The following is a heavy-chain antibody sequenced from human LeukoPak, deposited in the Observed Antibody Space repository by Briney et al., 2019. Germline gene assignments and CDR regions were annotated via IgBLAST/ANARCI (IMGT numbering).Heavy chain of an antibody. D-gene: IGHD3-22*01. CDR1: GYTFTSYD. Sequence: GASVTVSCKASGYTFTSYDINWVRQATGQGPEWMGWMNPISGNTGSAQKFQGRVSMTRNNPIGTAYMELSSLRSEDTAVYYCARVGYDSSGYYLHDYWGQGTLVTVSS. CDR3: ARVGYDSSGYYLHDY. J-gene: IGHJ4*02. V-gene: IGHV1-8*01. CDR2: MNPISGNT.